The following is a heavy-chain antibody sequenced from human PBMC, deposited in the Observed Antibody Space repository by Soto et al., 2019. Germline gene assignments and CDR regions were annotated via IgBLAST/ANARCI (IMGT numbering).Heavy chain of an antibody. D-gene: IGHD3-10*01. Sequence: ASVKVSCKASGYTFTSCGISWVRQAPGQGLEWMGWISAYNGNTNYAQKLQGRVTMTTDTSTSTAYMELRSLRSDDTAVYYCARDTRITMVRGVIDYWGQGTLVTVSS. J-gene: IGHJ4*02. CDR3: ARDTRITMVRGVIDY. CDR1: GYTFTSCG. CDR2: ISAYNGNT. V-gene: IGHV1-18*01.